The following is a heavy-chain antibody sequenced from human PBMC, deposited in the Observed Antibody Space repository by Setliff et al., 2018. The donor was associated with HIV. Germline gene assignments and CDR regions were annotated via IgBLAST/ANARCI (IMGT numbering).Heavy chain of an antibody. V-gene: IGHV4-39*07. CDR3: AAFFVTPLMTQDF. Sequence: PSETLSLTCTVSGDSITNSMHYWNWIRQSPGKGLEWIAEVRHTGYLNYNPSLKSRVTIPRDPSTKQFSLKMTSMTAADTTVYYCAAFFVTPLMTQDFWGQGTLVTVS. CDR1: GDSITNSMHY. D-gene: IGHD4-17*01. J-gene: IGHJ4*02. CDR2: VRHTGYL.